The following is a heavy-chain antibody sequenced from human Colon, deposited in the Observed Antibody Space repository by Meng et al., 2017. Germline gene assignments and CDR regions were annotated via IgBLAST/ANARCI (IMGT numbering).Heavy chain of an antibody. CDR1: GGSFSGFY. CDR2: IDHFGIS. V-gene: IGHV4-34*02. D-gene: IGHD4-17*01. Sequence: QVQIQQGGAGLLMPSETRSLTCAVSGGSFSGFYWSWIRQPPGKGLEWIGEIDHFGISNYNSSLKGRLTMSVDTSKKQISLTLTSVTAADTAVYYCATGLRHGDWFDPWGPGTLVTVSS. J-gene: IGHJ5*02. CDR3: ATGLRHGDWFDP.